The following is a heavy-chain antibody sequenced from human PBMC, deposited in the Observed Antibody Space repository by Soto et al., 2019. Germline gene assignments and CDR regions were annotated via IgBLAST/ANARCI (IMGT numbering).Heavy chain of an antibody. CDR1: GFSLSTSGVG. J-gene: IGHJ4*02. CDR2: IYWDDDK. V-gene: IGHV2-5*02. Sequence: QITLKESGPTLVKPTQTLTLTCTFSGFSLSTSGVGVGWIRQPPGKALEWLALIYWDDDKRYSPSLKSRLTINKDTSKTRVVLTMTNMYPVDTATYYCAHPSSSWGPVDYWAQGTLVTVSS. CDR3: AHPSSSWGPVDY. D-gene: IGHD6-13*01.